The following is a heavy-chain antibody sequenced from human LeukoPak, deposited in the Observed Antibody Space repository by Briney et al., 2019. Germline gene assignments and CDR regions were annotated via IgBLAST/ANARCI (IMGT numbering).Heavy chain of an antibody. CDR1: GGSITTTNW. V-gene: IGHV4-4*02. D-gene: IGHD2-8*01. CDR2: IHLSGRT. Sequence: PSETLSLTCGVSGGSITTTNWWSWVRQPPGQGLEWIGEIHLSGRTDYNPSLNSRVTLALDTSKNHLSLSLTSVTAADTAVYYCSRENGAFSPFGYWGQGTLVTVPS. J-gene: IGHJ4*02. CDR3: SRENGAFSPFGY.